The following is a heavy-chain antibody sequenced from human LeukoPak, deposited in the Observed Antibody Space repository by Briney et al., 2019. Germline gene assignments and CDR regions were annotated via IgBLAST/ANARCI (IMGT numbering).Heavy chain of an antibody. Sequence: GASVKVSCKASGYTFTDSYMRWVRQAPGQGLEWMGWINPKSGGTNFAQNFQGRVTMTRDTSISIAYMELSRLSSDDTAIYYCASNRRYSGYDYIDFWGQGTLVTVSS. D-gene: IGHD5-12*01. J-gene: IGHJ4*02. CDR3: ASNRRYSGYDYIDF. CDR2: INPKSGGT. CDR1: GYTFTDSY. V-gene: IGHV1-2*02.